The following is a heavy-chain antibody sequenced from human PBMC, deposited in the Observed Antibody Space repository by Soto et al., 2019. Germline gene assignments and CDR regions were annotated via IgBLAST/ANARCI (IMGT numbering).Heavy chain of an antibody. J-gene: IGHJ4*02. D-gene: IGHD6-6*01. Sequence: GGSLRLSSTASGFTFIGYAVSWVRQATGKGLEWVSAISGSGGSTYYADSVKGRFTISRDNSKNTLYLQMNSLRAEDTAVYYCAKEGFSSSDLVDFDYWGQGTLVTVSS. V-gene: IGHV3-23*01. CDR1: GFTFIGYA. CDR3: AKEGFSSSDLVDFDY. CDR2: ISGSGGST.